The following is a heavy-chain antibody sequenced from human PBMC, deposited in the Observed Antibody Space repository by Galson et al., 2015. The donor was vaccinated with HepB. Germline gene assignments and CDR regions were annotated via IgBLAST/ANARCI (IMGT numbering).Heavy chain of an antibody. V-gene: IGHV3-21*01. CDR2: ISSSTSYI. Sequence: SLRLSCAASGFTFSPYTMNWVRQAPGKGLEWVSCISSSTSYIYYADSVRGRFTISRDNAKNSLYLQMSSLRAEDTAVYYCASLWGPKDTFDIWGQGTMVTVSS. CDR3: ASLWGPKDTFDI. J-gene: IGHJ3*02. CDR1: GFTFSPYT. D-gene: IGHD3-10*01.